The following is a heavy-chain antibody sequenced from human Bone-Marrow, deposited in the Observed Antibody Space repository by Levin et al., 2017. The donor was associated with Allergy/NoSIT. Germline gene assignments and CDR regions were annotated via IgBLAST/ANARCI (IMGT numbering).Heavy chain of an antibody. J-gene: IGHJ4*02. CDR1: GITVSSSY. CDR2: IYKSGDT. CDR3: ARDSTSAYRASY. Sequence: SGGSLRLSCAVSGITVSSSYMGWVRQAPGKGPEWVSVIYKSGDTYYADPVKGIFSSSRASSKNTLYLQMNSLRAEDTAIYYCARDSTSAYRASYWGQGTGVTVAS. V-gene: IGHV3-66*01. D-gene: IGHD3-22*01.